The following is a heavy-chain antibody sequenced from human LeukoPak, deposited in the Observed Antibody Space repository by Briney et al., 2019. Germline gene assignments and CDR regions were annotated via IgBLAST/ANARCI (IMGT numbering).Heavy chain of an antibody. D-gene: IGHD3-10*01. V-gene: IGHV3-48*04. CDR2: ISSSSSTI. J-gene: IGHJ4*02. CDR1: GFTFSSYS. Sequence: PGGSLRLSCAASGFTFSSYSMNWVRQAPGKGLEWVSYISSSSSTIYYADSVKGRFTISRDNAKNSLYLQMNSLRAEDTAVYYCARDTIYYYGSGSYFDYWGQGTLVTVSS. CDR3: ARDTIYYYGSGSYFDY.